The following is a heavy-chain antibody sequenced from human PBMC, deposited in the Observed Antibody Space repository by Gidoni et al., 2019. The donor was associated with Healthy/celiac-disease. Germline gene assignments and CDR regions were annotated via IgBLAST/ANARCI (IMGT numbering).Heavy chain of an antibody. CDR1: GFTFSSYA. CDR3: ARDHHYYCSGGSCYSGEYFQH. V-gene: IGHV3-30-3*01. CDR2: ISYDGSNK. Sequence: VQLVESGGGVVQPGRSLRLSCAASGFTFSSYAMHWVRKAPGKGLEWVAVISYDGSNKYYADSVKGRFTISRDNSKNTLYLQMNSLRAEDTAVYYCARDHHYYCSGGSCYSGEYFQHWGQGTLVTVSS. D-gene: IGHD2-15*01. J-gene: IGHJ1*01.